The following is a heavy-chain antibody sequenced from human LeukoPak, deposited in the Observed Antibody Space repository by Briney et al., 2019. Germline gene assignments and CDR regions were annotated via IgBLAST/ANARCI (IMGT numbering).Heavy chain of an antibody. Sequence: GGSLRLSCAASGFTFTNYWMSWVRQAPGKGLEWVANIKQDGSEKYYVDSVKGRFTISRDNAKSTLYLQMDSLRAEDTAVYYCAKDRYSGLNTIDYWGQGTLVTVSS. J-gene: IGHJ4*02. CDR1: GFTFTNYW. V-gene: IGHV3-7*01. CDR2: IKQDGSEK. CDR3: AKDRYSGLNTIDY. D-gene: IGHD6-13*01.